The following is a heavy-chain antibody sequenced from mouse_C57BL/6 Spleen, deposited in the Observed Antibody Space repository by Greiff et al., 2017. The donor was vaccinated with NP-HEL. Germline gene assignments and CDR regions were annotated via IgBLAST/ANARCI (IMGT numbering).Heavy chain of an antibody. J-gene: IGHJ4*01. V-gene: IGHV1-64*01. CDR2: IHPNSGST. CDR1: GYTFTSYW. D-gene: IGHD2-4*01. Sequence: VQLQQPGAELVKPGASVKLSCKASGYTFTSYWMHWVKQRPGQGLEWIGMIHPNSGSTNYNEKFKSKATLTVDKSSSTAYMQLSSLTSEDSAVYYCARSEIYYDYDGYAMDYWGQGTSVTVSS. CDR3: ARSEIYYDYDGYAMDY.